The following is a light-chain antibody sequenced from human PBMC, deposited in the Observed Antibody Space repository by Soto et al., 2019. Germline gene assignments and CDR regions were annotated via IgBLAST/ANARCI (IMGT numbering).Light chain of an antibody. CDR3: QQYYSTPWT. V-gene: IGKV4-1*01. Sequence: DIVMTQSPDSLAVSLGERATINCKSSQSVLYSSNNKNYLAWYQQKPGQPPNLLLYWASTRESGVPDRFSGSGSGTDFTLTIGSLQTEXVAVYYCQQYYSTPWTFGQGTKVDIK. CDR2: WAS. J-gene: IGKJ1*01. CDR1: QSVLYSSNNKNY.